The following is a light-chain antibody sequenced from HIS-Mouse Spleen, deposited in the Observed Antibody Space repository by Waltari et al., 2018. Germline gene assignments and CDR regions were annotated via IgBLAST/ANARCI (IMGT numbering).Light chain of an antibody. V-gene: IGKV4-1*01. Sequence: DIVMTQSPDSLAFSLGERATIHRQSSQSVLYSSNNKNYLAWYQQKPGQPPKLLIYWASTRESGVPDRFSGSGSGTDFTLTISSLQAEDVAVYYCQQYYSTPYTFGQGTKLEIK. CDR2: WAS. J-gene: IGKJ2*01. CDR1: QSVLYSSNNKNY. CDR3: QQYYSTPYT.